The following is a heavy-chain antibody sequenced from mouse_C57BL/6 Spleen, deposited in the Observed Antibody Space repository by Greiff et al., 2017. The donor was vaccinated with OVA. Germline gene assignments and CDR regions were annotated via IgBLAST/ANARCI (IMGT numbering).Heavy chain of an antibody. CDR1: GYSFTGYC. CDR3: ARNYDYDEGAWFAY. CDR2: INPSTGGT. Sequence: VQLQQSGPELVKPGASVKISCKASGYSFTGYCMNWVKQSPEKSLEWIGEINPSTGGTTYNQKFKAKATLTVDKSSSTAYMQLKSLTSEDSAVYYCARNYDYDEGAWFAYWGQGTLVTVSA. J-gene: IGHJ3*01. V-gene: IGHV1-42*01. D-gene: IGHD2-4*01.